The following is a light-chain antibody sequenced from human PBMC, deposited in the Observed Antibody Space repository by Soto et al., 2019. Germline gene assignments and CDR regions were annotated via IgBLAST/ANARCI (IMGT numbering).Light chain of an antibody. V-gene: IGLV2-8*01. J-gene: IGLJ3*02. CDR2: EVS. CDR3: SSYAGSNNLV. Sequence: QSALTQPPSASGSPGQSVTISCTGTSSDVGGYNYVSWYQQHPGKAPKRMIYEVSKRPSGVPDRFSGSKSGNTASLTVSGLQAEDEAYYSCSSYAGSNNLVLGGGPKVTVL. CDR1: SSDVGGYNY.